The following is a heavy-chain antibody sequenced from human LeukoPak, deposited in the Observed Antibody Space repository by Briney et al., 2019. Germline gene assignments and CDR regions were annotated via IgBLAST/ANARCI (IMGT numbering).Heavy chain of an antibody. Sequence: SETLSLTCTVSGGSISSYYWSWIRQPPGKGLEWIGYIYYSGSTNYNPSLKSRVTMSVDTSKNQFSLKLSSVTAADTAVYYCARDGDGYSSGWYGGFDYWGQGTLVTVSS. CDR3: ARDGDGYSSGWYGGFDY. V-gene: IGHV4-59*12. CDR2: IYYSGST. J-gene: IGHJ4*02. D-gene: IGHD6-19*01. CDR1: GGSISSYY.